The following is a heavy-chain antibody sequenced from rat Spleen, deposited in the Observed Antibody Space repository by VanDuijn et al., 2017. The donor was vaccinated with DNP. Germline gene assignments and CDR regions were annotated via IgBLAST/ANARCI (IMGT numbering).Heavy chain of an antibody. J-gene: IGHJ2*01. D-gene: IGHD1-4*01. CDR3: ARHVLPLRVWDY. CDR2: ISYDGGDT. Sequence: EVQLVESGGGFVQPGRSLKLSCAASGFTFSDYYMAWVRQAPAKGLEWVAYISYDGGDTYNGDSVKGRFTISRDNAKSTLYLQMNSLRSEDMATYYCARHVLPLRVWDYWGQGVMVTVSS. V-gene: IGHV5-22*01. CDR1: GFTFSDYY.